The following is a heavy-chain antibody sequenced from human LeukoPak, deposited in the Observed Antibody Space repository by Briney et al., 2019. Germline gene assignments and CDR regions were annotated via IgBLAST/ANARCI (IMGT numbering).Heavy chain of an antibody. V-gene: IGHV1-69*08. Sequence: GASVKVSCRSSGGTFNTHIFNWVRHTPGQGLEWMGRITPIIGTTKYAQRFQARVTITADRSTSTAYLELSGLTYDDTAVYYCTRVTLRGSKYNWFDPWGQGTHVSVSS. J-gene: IGHJ5*02. CDR3: TRVTLRGSKYNWFDP. CDR1: GGTFNTHI. D-gene: IGHD1-26*01. CDR2: ITPIIGTT.